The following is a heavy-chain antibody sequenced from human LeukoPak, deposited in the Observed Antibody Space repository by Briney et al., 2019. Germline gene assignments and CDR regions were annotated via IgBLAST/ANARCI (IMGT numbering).Heavy chain of an antibody. J-gene: IGHJ4*02. CDR3: ARDRSYGIHDY. CDR2: ISHSGTT. D-gene: IGHD4-17*01. Sequence: SETLSLTCTVSGYSITSDYYWGWIRRSPGMGLEWMGSISHSGTTYYSPSLKSRIDISLDTSKNQVSLRLNSVTAADTAVYYCARDRSYGIHDYWGQGTLVTVSS. CDR1: GYSITSDYY. V-gene: IGHV4-38-2*02.